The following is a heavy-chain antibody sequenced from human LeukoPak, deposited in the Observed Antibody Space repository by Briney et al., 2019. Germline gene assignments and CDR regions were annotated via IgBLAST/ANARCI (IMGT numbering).Heavy chain of an antibody. V-gene: IGHV4-39*07. Sequence: SETLSLTCTVSGGSISSSSYYWRWIRQPAGKGLEWIGSIYYSGSSYYNPSLKSRVTISVDTSKNQFSLKLSSVTAADTAVYYCARVRGNSGAFDIWGQGTMVTVSS. D-gene: IGHD4-23*01. CDR2: IYYSGSS. CDR3: ARVRGNSGAFDI. J-gene: IGHJ3*02. CDR1: GGSISSSSYY.